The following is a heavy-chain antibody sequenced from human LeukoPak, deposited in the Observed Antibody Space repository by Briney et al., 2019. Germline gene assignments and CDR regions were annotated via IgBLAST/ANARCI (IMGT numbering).Heavy chain of an antibody. D-gene: IGHD1/OR15-1a*01. CDR3: AREDNWNNIFDY. Sequence: ASVKVSCKASRYTFTGYYMHWVRQAPGQGLEWMGWINPNSGGTNYAQKFQGRATMTRDTSISTAYMELSRLRSDDTAVYYCAREDNWNNIFDYWGQGTLVTVSS. CDR2: INPNSGGT. V-gene: IGHV1-2*02. CDR1: RYTFTGYY. J-gene: IGHJ4*02.